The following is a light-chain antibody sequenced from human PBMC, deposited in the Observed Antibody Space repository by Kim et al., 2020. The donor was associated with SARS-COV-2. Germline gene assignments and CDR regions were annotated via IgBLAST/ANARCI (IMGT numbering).Light chain of an antibody. CDR1: QSFSSK. J-gene: IGKJ4*01. Sequence: VSPGERATLSCRASQSFSSKLAWFQQKPGQTPRLLIYDTSTRATGVPARFSGSGSGTEFTLTINSLQSEDFAVYYCQQYNSWPLTFGGGTKVDIK. CDR2: DTS. V-gene: IGKV3-15*01. CDR3: QQYNSWPLT.